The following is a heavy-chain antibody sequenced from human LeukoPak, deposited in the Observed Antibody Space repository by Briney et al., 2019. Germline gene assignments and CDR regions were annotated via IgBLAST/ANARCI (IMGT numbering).Heavy chain of an antibody. J-gene: IGHJ5*02. CDR2: INPNSGGT. Sequence: ASVKVSCKASGYTFTGYYMHWVRQAPGQGLEWMGWINPNSGGTNYAQKFQGRVTMTRDTSISTAYMELSRLRSDDTAVYYCARDVVRGVIPSYNWFDPWGQGTLVTVSS. CDR3: ARDVVRGVIPSYNWFDP. D-gene: IGHD3-10*01. CDR1: GYTFTGYY. V-gene: IGHV1-2*02.